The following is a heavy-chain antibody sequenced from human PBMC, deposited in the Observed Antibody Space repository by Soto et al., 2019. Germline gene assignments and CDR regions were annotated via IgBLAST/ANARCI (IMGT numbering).Heavy chain of an antibody. CDR1: GFTFSSYS. J-gene: IGHJ3*02. CDR3: ASYVDTAMDDAFDI. D-gene: IGHD5-18*01. V-gene: IGHV3-21*01. CDR2: ISSSSSYI. Sequence: EVQLVESGGGLVKPGGSLRLSCAASGFTFSSYSMNWVRQAPGKGLEWVSSISSSSSYIYYADSVKGRFTISRDNAKNSLYLQMNRLRAEDTAVHYCASYVDTAMDDAFDIWGQGTMVTVSS.